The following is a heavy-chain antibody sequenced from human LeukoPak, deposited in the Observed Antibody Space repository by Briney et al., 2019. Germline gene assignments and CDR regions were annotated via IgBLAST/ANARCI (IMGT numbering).Heavy chain of an antibody. Sequence: SVTLSCKNAGYTVTGYYMHWERQAAAQGLEWMGWINPNSGGTNYGQKCQGRVTMSRNTSIRTAYMELGRLESNGQGMYDRERAGDILIGSFCATFAYWGQGNLVTVSS. CDR2: INPNSGGT. CDR1: GYTVTGYY. CDR3: ERAGDILIGSFCATFAY. V-gene: IGHV1-2*02. J-gene: IGHJ4*02. D-gene: IGHD3-9*01.